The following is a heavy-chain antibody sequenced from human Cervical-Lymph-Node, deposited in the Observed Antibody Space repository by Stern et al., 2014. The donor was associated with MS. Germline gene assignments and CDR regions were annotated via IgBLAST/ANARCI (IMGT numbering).Heavy chain of an antibody. V-gene: IGHV4-61*02. CDR1: GGSISSGSHY. J-gene: IGHJ5*01. Sequence: QVQLQESGPGLVKPSQTLSLTCTVSGGSISSGSHYWSWIRQPAGKGLEWVGRIYSTGRVDYNPSFKGRVTMSVDTPKDQFPRELRSVTAADTAMYYCAREWIYEVSWFDSWGQGSLVIVSS. D-gene: IGHD5/OR15-5a*01. CDR2: IYSTGRV. CDR3: AREWIYEVSWFDS.